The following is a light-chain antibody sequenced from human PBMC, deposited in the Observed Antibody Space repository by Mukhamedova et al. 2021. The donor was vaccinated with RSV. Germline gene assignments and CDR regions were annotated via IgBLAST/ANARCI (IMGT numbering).Light chain of an antibody. J-gene: IGKJ1*01. CDR3: QQSYNALRWT. V-gene: IGKV1-39*01. Sequence: WYQRRVHGKAPKLLIYGASSLVSGVPSRFSVSGSETDFTLTISSLQLEDFATYYCQQSYNALRWTFGQGTKV. CDR2: GAS.